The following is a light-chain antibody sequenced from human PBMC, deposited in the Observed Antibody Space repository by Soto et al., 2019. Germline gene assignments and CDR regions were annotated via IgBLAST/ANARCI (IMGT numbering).Light chain of an antibody. Sequence: DIQMTQYPSTLSASVGDRVTITCRASQSISTWLAWYQQKAGKAPKLLIYKASSLEGGVPSRFSGSGSGTEFNITISSLQPDDFATYYCQQYNTYPLTFGGGTTVYIK. CDR2: KAS. V-gene: IGKV1-5*03. CDR3: QQYNTYPLT. CDR1: QSISTW. J-gene: IGKJ4*01.